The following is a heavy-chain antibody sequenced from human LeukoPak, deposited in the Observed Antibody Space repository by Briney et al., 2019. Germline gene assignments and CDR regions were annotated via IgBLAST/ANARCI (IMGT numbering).Heavy chain of an antibody. J-gene: IGHJ4*02. CDR1: GGSISSYS. Sequence: SETLSLTCTASGGSISSYSWSWIRQPPGKGLEWIGYIYSSGSSNYNPSLKSRVTISIDTSKNQFSLKLSSVTAADTAVYYCARGIAAAGTGDFFDYWGQGTLVTVSS. V-gene: IGHV4-59*01. CDR3: ARGIAAAGTGDFFDY. D-gene: IGHD6-13*01. CDR2: IYSSGSS.